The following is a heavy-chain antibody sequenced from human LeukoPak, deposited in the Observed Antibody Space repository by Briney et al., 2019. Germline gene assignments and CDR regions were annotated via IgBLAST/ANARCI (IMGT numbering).Heavy chain of an antibody. D-gene: IGHD5-24*01. CDR3: ARSLGERWLQFLDWFDP. V-gene: IGHV4-61*02. CDR2: IYTSGST. CDR1: GGSISSGSYY. J-gene: IGHJ5*02. Sequence: SQTLSLTCTVSGGSISSGSYYWSWIRQPGGKGVEWIGRIYTSGSTNYNPSLKSRVTISVDTAKNQFSLKLSSVTAADTAVYYCARSLGERWLQFLDWFDPWGQGTLVTVSS.